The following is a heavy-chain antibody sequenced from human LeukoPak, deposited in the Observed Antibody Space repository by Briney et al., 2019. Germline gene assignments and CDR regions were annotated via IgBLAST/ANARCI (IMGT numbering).Heavy chain of an antibody. CDR3: ARDRPNYHETNGHYYNRDGDH. D-gene: IGHD1-14*01. Sequence: GRSLRPSWAASGFTFNIYAMSWVRLAPRKGLQWVASMCGSAGCTFYADSVKGRFTISRDNSKDTLYLQINSLRAEDTAIYYCARDRPNYHETNGHYYNRDGDHWGQGTLVTVSS. V-gene: IGHV3-23*01. CDR1: GFTFNIYA. J-gene: IGHJ5*02. CDR2: MCGSAGCT.